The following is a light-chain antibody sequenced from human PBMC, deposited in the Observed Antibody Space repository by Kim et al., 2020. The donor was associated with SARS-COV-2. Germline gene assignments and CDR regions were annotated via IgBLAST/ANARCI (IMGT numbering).Light chain of an antibody. V-gene: IGLV1-44*01. Sequence: QSVLTQPPSASGTPGQRVTISCSGSSSNIGSHTVNWYQQLPGTAPKLLIYNNNQRPSGVPDRFSGSKSGTSASLAISGLQSEDEADYSCAAWDDSLTGWVFGGGTQLTVL. J-gene: IGLJ3*02. CDR1: SSNIGSHT. CDR2: NNN. CDR3: AAWDDSLTGWV.